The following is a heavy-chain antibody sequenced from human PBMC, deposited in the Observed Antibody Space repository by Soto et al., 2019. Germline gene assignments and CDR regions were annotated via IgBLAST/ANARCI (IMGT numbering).Heavy chain of an antibody. CDR2: ICSNRSNI. D-gene: IGHD2-2*01. Sequence: GGSLRLSCAASGFTFSSYSMNWVRQAPGKGLEWVAFICSNRSNIYYADSVKGRFTISRDNSKNTLYLQMNSLRAEDTAVYYCAKGVVPAAMTPSPFDYWGQGTLVTVSS. J-gene: IGHJ4*02. V-gene: IGHV3-30*02. CDR1: GFTFSSYS. CDR3: AKGVVPAAMTPSPFDY.